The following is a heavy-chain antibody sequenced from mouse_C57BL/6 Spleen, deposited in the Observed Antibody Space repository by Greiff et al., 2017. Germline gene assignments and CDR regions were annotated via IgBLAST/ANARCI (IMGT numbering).Heavy chain of an antibody. CDR1: GYAFSSSR. CDR3: ARDQGHWYFDV. J-gene: IGHJ1*03. V-gene: IGHV1-82*01. CDR2: IYPGDGDT. Sequence: QVQLQQSGPELVKPGASVKISCKASGYAFSSSRMNWVKQRPGKGLEWIGRIYPGDGDTNYNGKFKGKATLTADKSSSTAYMQLSSLTSEDSAVYFCARDQGHWYFDVWGTGTTVTVSS.